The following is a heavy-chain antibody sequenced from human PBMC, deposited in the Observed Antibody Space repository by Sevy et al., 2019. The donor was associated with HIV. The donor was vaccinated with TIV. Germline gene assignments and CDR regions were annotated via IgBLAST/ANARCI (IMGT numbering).Heavy chain of an antibody. J-gene: IGHJ4*02. D-gene: IGHD3-10*01. CDR1: GGTFSSYA. V-gene: IGHV1-69*13. CDR3: ARGVTMIRGGGYYFDY. CDR2: IIPIFGTT. Sequence: ASVKVSCKASGGTFSSYAIHWVRQAPGQGLEWMGGIIPIFGTTNYGQKFQGRVTITADESTSTSNMELSSLRSEDTAVYYCARGVTMIRGGGYYFDYWGQGTLVTVSS.